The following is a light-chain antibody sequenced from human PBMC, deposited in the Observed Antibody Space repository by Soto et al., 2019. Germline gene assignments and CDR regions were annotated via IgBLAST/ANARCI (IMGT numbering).Light chain of an antibody. CDR3: QQRSNWPLT. CDR1: QSVSNY. V-gene: IGKV3-11*01. CDR2: DAS. J-gene: IGKJ3*01. Sequence: EIVLTQSPATLSLSPGERATLSCRASQSVSNYLAWYQQKPGQAPRLLISDASNRATGIPARFSGSGSGTDFTLTISSLEPEDFEIYYCQQRSNWPLTFGPGTKVDIK.